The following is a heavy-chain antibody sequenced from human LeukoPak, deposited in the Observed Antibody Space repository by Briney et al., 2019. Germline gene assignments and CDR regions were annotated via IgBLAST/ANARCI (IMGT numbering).Heavy chain of an antibody. CDR3: ARDRVIQGYSSGWLFDY. D-gene: IGHD6-19*01. V-gene: IGHV3-7*05. CDR1: GFTFSNYY. Sequence: PGGSLRLSCAASGFTFSNYYMTWVRQAPGKGLEWVANIEQDGSEKYYVDSVKGRSTISRDNAKNSLFLQMNSLRPEGTAVYYCARDRVIQGYSSGWLFDYWGQGTLVTVTS. CDR2: IEQDGSEK. J-gene: IGHJ4*02.